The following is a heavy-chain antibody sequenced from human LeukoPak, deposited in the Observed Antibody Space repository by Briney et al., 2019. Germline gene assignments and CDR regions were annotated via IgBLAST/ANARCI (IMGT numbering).Heavy chain of an antibody. CDR1: GFTFSSYG. J-gene: IGHJ5*02. Sequence: GGSLRLSCAASGFTFSSYGMHWVRQAPGKGLEWVAVIWYDGSNKYYADSVKGRFTISRDNSKNTLYLQMNSLRAEDTAIYFCVRDRPVAAADLWGQGTLVTVSS. CDR3: VRDRPVAAADL. CDR2: IWYDGSNK. V-gene: IGHV3-33*01. D-gene: IGHD6-13*01.